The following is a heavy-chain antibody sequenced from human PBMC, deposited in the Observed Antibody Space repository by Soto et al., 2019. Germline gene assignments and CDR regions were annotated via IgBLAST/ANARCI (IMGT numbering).Heavy chain of an antibody. V-gene: IGHV1-69*13. D-gene: IGHD3-10*01. CDR1: GGTFSSYA. Sequence: SVKGSWKASGGTFSSYAISWVRQAPGQGLEWMGGIIPIFGTANYAQKFQGRVTITADESTSTAYMELSSLRSEDTAVYYCARASETMVRGAFDIWGQGTMVTVSS. CDR3: ARASETMVRGAFDI. J-gene: IGHJ3*02. CDR2: IIPIFGTA.